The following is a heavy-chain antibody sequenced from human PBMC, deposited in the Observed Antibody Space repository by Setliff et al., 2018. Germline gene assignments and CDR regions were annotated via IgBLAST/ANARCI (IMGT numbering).Heavy chain of an antibody. CDR3: AKGGTYRYFDF. Sequence: TLSLTCSVSGDSMSGASIWSWIRQPPGRGLEFMGYVFPNGASKYDPSFKSRLTISVDTSKNQFSLKLTSVTAADTAFYFCAKGGTYRYFDFWGQGTLVTVSA. CDR2: VFPNGAS. V-gene: IGHV4-59*03. CDR1: GDSMSGAS. J-gene: IGHJ4*02. D-gene: IGHD1-1*01.